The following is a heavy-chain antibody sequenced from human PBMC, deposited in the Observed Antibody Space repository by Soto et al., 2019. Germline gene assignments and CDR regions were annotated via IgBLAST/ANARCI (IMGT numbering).Heavy chain of an antibody. CDR2: ITSSSGYI. D-gene: IGHD2-21*02. Sequence: GGSLRLSCAASGFTFSSYSMNWVRQAPGKGLEWVSSITSSSGYIYYADSVKGRFTISRDNAKNSLYLQMNSLRAEDTAVYYCARPVTAPRAYYYYGMDVWGQGTTVTVSS. J-gene: IGHJ6*02. CDR3: ARPVTAPRAYYYYGMDV. CDR1: GFTFSSYS. V-gene: IGHV3-21*01.